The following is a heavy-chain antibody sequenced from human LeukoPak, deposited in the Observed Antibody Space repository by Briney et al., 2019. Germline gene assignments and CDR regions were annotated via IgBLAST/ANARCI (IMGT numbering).Heavy chain of an antibody. V-gene: IGHV3-30-3*01. CDR2: ISYDGSKR. J-gene: IGHJ4*02. CDR3: AREENYGSGSYPLGY. CDR1: GYTFTSYA. Sequence: GGSLRLSCAASGYTFTSYAMHWVRQAPGKGLEWVAVISYDGSKRYYADSVKGRFTISRDISKNTLYLQMNSLRAEDTAVYYCAREENYGSGSYPLGYWGQGTLVTVPS. D-gene: IGHD3-10*01.